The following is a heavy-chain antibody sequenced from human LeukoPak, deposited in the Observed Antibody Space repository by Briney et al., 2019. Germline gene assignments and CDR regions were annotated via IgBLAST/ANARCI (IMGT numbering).Heavy chain of an antibody. CDR1: EFTVSDTY. Sequence: HPGGSLRLSCAASEFTVSDTYMIWVRQAPGRGMEWVSVTYGDGSGYYADSVRGRLTISRDKSKNTVYLQMNSLRAEDTAVYYCASRPSGNYPYPYFDYWGQGTLVTVSS. J-gene: IGHJ4*02. V-gene: IGHV3-53*01. CDR2: TYGDGSG. D-gene: IGHD3-16*02. CDR3: ASRPSGNYPYPYFDY.